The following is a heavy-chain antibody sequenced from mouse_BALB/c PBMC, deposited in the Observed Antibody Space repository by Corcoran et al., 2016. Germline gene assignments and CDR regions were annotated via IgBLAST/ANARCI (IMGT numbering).Heavy chain of an antibody. CDR3: ANWDWYFDV. J-gene: IGHJ1*01. CDR2: IDPANGNT. V-gene: IGHV14-3*02. CDR1: GFNIKDTY. D-gene: IGHD4-1*01. Sequence: EVQLQQSGAELVKPGASVKLSCTASGFNIKDTYMHWVKQRPEQGLEWIGRIDPANGNTKYDPKFQGKATITADTSPNTAYLQLSSLTSEDTAVYYCANWDWYFDVWGAGTTVTVSS.